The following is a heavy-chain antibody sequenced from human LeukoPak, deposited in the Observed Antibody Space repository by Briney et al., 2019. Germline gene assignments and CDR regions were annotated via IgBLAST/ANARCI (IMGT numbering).Heavy chain of an antibody. CDR3: ARDLDYAFDY. D-gene: IGHD3-16*01. CDR2: IDNRGGTI. V-gene: IGHV3-48*02. J-gene: IGHJ4*02. CDR1: GFTFSTYS. Sequence: GGSLRLSCATSGFTFSTYSMNWVRQAPGKGLEWVSYIDNRGGTISYADSVKGRFTISTDNAKHSLYLQMNSLRDEDTAVYYCARDLDYAFDYWGQGTLVTVSS.